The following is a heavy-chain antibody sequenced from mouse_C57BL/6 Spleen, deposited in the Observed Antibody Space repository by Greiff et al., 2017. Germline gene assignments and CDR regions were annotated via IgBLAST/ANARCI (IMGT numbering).Heavy chain of an antibody. J-gene: IGHJ3*01. D-gene: IGHD2-4*01. Sequence: QVQLQQPGAELVRPGTSVKLSCKASGYTFTSYWMHWVKQRPGQGLEWIGVIDPADSYTNYNQKFKGKATLTVDTSSSTAYMQLSSLTSEDSAVDDCARSYDYDERGFADWGHVTLVTVSA. CDR3: ARSYDYDERGFAD. V-gene: IGHV1-59*01. CDR1: GYTFTSYW. CDR2: IDPADSYT.